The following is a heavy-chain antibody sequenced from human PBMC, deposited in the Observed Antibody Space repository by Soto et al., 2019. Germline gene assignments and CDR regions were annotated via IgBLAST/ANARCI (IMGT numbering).Heavy chain of an antibody. J-gene: IGHJ6*02. CDR2: IYYSGST. CDR1: GGTITRGDHF. V-gene: IGHV4-30-4*01. CDR3: GRGQTAIDV. D-gene: IGHD5-18*01. Sequence: SETLSLTCSVSGGTITRGDHFWSWVRQSPGKGLEWLGYIYYSGSTYYNPSLKGRVMMTIDTSKHQFSLNLSSVTAADTAVFYCGRGQTAIDVWGQGTTVT.